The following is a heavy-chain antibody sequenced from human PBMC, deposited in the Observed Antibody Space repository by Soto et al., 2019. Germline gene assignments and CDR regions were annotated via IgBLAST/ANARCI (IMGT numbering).Heavy chain of an antibody. Sequence: PSGTLSLTCTVSGDSIGTTHSYWAWIRQSPGKGLEWIGNIHYSGSTYYMPSLRSRVTLSVDTCKNQFSLRLTSVTAEDTAVYYCARHEGNGNVWPLDYWGQGILVTV. V-gene: IGHV4-39*01. J-gene: IGHJ4*02. CDR3: ARHEGNGNVWPLDY. CDR1: GDSIGTTHSY. D-gene: IGHD2-8*01. CDR2: IHYSGST.